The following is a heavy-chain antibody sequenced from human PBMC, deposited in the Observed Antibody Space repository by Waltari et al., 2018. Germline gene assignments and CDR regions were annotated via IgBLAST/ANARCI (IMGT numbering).Heavy chain of an antibody. Sequence: QVQLQESGPGLVRPSETLSLTCDVSGYFINTVFFWGWFRQPPGKGPEWIGNIYHDGTTYYNPSLKHRLMISLDTSKNQFSLRLNFVDVADTAVYYCARQTLGYCTSAACRRLETWGQGILVTVSS. CDR2: IYHDGTT. CDR3: ARQTLGYCTSAACRRLET. CDR1: GYFINTVFF. V-gene: IGHV4-38-2*01. J-gene: IGHJ5*02. D-gene: IGHD2-2*03.